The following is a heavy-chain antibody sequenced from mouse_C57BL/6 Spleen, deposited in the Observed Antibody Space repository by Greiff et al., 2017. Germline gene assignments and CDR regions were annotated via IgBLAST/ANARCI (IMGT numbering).Heavy chain of an antibody. J-gene: IGHJ1*03. CDR3: AREDYGSTSEYFDV. D-gene: IGHD1-1*01. CDR2: ISYDGSN. CDR1: GYSITSGYY. V-gene: IGHV3-6*01. Sequence: EVKLVESGPGLVKPSQSLSLTCSVTGYSITSGYYWNWIRQFPGNKLEWMGYISYDGSNNYNPSLKNRIPITRDTSKNQFFLKLDYVTTEDTATYYCAREDYGSTSEYFDVWGTGTTVTVSS.